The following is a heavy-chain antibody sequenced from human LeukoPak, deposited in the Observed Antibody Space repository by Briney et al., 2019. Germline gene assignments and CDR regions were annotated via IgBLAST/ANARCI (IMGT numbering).Heavy chain of an antibody. CDR3: AREQYYYDSSGYTDY. CDR2: ISYDGSNK. V-gene: IGHV3-30*04. CDR1: GFNFSSYA. D-gene: IGHD3-22*01. Sequence: GGSLRLSCAASGFNFSSYAMHWVRQAPGKGLEWVAVISYDGSNKYYADSVKGRFTISRDNSKNTLYLQMNSLRAEDTAVYYCAREQYYYDSSGYTDYWGQGTLVTVSS. J-gene: IGHJ4*02.